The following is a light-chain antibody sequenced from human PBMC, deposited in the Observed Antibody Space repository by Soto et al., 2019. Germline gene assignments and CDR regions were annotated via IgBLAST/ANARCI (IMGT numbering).Light chain of an antibody. CDR3: QQRSSWPPT. Sequence: TQYTTPLSLSPGDRAALSCRASQSFSSNLAWYQQKPGKAPRLLIYGASTRATGVPARFSGSGSGTDFTLTISSLEPEDFAVYYCQQRSSWPPTFGQGTRLEIK. CDR1: QSFSSN. CDR2: GAS. V-gene: IGKV3-11*01. J-gene: IGKJ5*01.